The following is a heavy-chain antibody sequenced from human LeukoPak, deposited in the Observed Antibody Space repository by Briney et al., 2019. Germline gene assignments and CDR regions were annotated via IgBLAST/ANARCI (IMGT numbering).Heavy chain of an antibody. D-gene: IGHD3-10*01. Sequence: SETLSLTCTVSDGSINSYYWNWIRQPPGKGLEWIGYIYYSGITNYNPSLKSRVTISVDTSKNQFSLKLSSVTAADTAVYYCARDPRGDSGSYYYWFDPWGQGTLVTVSS. V-gene: IGHV4-59*01. CDR3: ARDPRGDSGSYYYWFDP. CDR2: IYYSGIT. CDR1: DGSINSYY. J-gene: IGHJ5*02.